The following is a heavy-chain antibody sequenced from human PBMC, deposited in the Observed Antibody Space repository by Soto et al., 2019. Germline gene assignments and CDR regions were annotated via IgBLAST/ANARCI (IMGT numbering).Heavy chain of an antibody. CDR2: ITASDGST. Sequence: GGSLRLSCTASGFTFSNYPMSWVRQAPGKGLEWVSAITASDGSTYYADSVKGRFAISRDNSKNTLYLQMNSLRVEDTAVYYRAKKGVGYYYDPNIYYNFTYGGQGILVTVS. CDR1: GFTFSNYP. V-gene: IGHV3-23*01. CDR3: AKKGVGYYYDPNIYYNFTY. D-gene: IGHD3-22*01. J-gene: IGHJ4*02.